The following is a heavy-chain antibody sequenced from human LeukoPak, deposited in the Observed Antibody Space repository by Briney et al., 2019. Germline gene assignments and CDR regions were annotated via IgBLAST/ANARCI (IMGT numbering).Heavy chain of an antibody. CDR2: IIPIFGTA. J-gene: IGHJ6*03. CDR3: ARERIQLWGSFYYYYYMDV. D-gene: IGHD5-18*01. V-gene: IGHV1-69*05. Sequence: GASVKVSCKASGYTFTSYDINWVRQATGQGLEWMGGIIPIFGTANYAQKFQGRVTITTDESTSTAYMELSSLRSEDTAVYYCARERIQLWGSFYYYYYMDVWGKGTTVTVSS. CDR1: GYTFTSYD.